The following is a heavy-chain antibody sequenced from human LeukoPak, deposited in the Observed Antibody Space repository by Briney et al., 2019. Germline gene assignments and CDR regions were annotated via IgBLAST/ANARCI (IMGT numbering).Heavy chain of an antibody. CDR1: GGSISSYY. CDR3: AMLGGFDFALDI. Sequence: PSETLSLTCTVSGGSISSYYWSWIRQPPGKGLEWIGYIYYSGSTNYNPSLKSRVTISVDTSKNQFSLKLSSVTAADTAVYYCAMLGGFDFALDIWGQGTMVTVSS. D-gene: IGHD3-16*01. CDR2: IYYSGST. V-gene: IGHV4-59*01. J-gene: IGHJ3*02.